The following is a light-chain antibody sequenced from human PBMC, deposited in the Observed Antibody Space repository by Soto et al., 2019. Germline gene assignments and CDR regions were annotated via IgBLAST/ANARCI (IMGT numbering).Light chain of an antibody. CDR3: QQYDNSPIT. CDR2: GAT. J-gene: IGKJ5*01. Sequence: EIVLTQSPGTLSLSPGEEATLSCRASQSVDSNYLAWYQQKAGQTPRLIIYGATGRADGIPHRFSGSGFGTDFTLTISRLEPEDFAVYYCQQYDNSPITFGQGTRLEI. CDR1: QSVDSNY. V-gene: IGKV3-20*01.